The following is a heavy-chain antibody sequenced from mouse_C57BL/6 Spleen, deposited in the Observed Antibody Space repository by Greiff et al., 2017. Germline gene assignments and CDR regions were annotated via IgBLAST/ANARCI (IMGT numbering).Heavy chain of an antibody. D-gene: IGHD1-1*01. CDR1: GYTFTSYW. CDR3: ARGYGSQAMDY. J-gene: IGHJ4*01. CDR2: IDPSDSET. Sequence: VKLQQPGAELVRPGSSVKLSCKASGYTFTSYWMHWVKQRPIQGLEWIGNIDPSDSETHYNQKFKDKATLTVDKSSSTAYMQLSSLTSEDSAVYYCARGYGSQAMDYWGQGTSVTVSS. V-gene: IGHV1-52*01.